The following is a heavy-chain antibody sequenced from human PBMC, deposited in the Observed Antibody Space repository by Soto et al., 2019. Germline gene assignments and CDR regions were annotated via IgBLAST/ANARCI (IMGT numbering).Heavy chain of an antibody. CDR2: LSSSSSYI. D-gene: IGHD6-13*01. Sequence: GGSLRLSCAASGFTFSSYSMNWVRQAPGKGLEWVSTLSSSSSYIYYADSVKGRFTISRDNAKNSLFLQMNSLRAEDTAVYYCARSEGGAAGTVHFQYWGRGTLVTVSS. CDR3: ARSEGGAAGTVHFQY. V-gene: IGHV3-21*01. CDR1: GFTFSSYS. J-gene: IGHJ1*01.